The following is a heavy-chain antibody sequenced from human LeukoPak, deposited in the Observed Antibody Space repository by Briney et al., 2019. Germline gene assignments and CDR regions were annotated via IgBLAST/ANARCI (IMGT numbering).Heavy chain of an antibody. Sequence: PGGSLRLFCAASGFTFSSYWVSWVRQAPGKGLEWVANIKQDGSEKYYVDSVKGRFTISRDNAKNSLYLQMNSLRAEDTAVYYCAELGITMIGGVWGKGTTVTISS. D-gene: IGHD3-10*02. CDR2: IKQDGSEK. CDR1: GFTFSSYW. CDR3: AELGITMIGGV. V-gene: IGHV3-7*01. J-gene: IGHJ6*04.